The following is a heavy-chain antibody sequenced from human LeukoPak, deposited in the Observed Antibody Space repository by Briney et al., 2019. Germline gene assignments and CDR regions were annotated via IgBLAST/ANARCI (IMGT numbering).Heavy chain of an antibody. CDR2: ISYDGSNK. D-gene: IGHD6-13*01. CDR1: GFTFSSYA. CDR3: ARGTEPGIAAPYYFDY. V-gene: IGHV3-30-3*01. J-gene: IGHJ4*02. Sequence: GRSLRLSCAASGFTFSSYAMHWVRQAPGKGLEWVAVISYDGSNKYYADSVKGRFTISRDNSKNTLYLQMNSLRAEDTAVYYCARGTEPGIAAPYYFDYWGQGTLVTVSS.